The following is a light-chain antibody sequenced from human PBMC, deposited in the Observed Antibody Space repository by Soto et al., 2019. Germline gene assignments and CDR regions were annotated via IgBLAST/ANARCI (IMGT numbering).Light chain of an antibody. CDR2: DAS. Sequence: EIVLTQSPATLSLSPGERATLSCRASQSVRRYLAWYQQKPGQAPRLLIYDASNRATGIPARFSGSGSGTDFPLNISSLEPEDFAVYYCQQRSNWPLLTFGGGTRVEIK. V-gene: IGKV3-11*01. J-gene: IGKJ4*01. CDR3: QQRSNWPLLT. CDR1: QSVRRY.